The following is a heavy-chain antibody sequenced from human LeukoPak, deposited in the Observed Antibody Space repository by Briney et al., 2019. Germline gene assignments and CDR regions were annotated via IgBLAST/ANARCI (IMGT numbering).Heavy chain of an antibody. D-gene: IGHD6-19*01. Sequence: SETPSLTCTVSGGSVSSGSYYWSWIRQPPGKGLEWIGYIYYSGSTNYNPSLKSRVTISVDTSKNQFSLKLSSVTAADTAVYYCARDSAVAFDYWGQGTLVTVSS. CDR2: IYYSGST. J-gene: IGHJ4*02. CDR3: ARDSAVAFDY. V-gene: IGHV4-61*01. CDR1: GGSVSSGSYY.